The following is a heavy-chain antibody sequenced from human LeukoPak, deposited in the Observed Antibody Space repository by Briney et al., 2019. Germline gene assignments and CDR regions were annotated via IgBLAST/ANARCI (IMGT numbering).Heavy chain of an antibody. CDR1: GFTFSDYY. CDR2: ISSSGSTI. J-gene: IGHJ4*02. Sequence: GGSLRLSCAASGFTFSDYYMSWIRQAPGKGLEWVSYISSSGSTIYYADSVKGRFTISRDNAKNSLCLQMNSLRAEDTAVYYCARDFSGYSYERGFDYWGQGTLVTVSS. D-gene: IGHD5-18*01. CDR3: ARDFSGYSYERGFDY. V-gene: IGHV3-11*01.